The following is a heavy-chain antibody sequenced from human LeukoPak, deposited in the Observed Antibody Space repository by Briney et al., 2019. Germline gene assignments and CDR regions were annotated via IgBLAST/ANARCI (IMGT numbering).Heavy chain of an antibody. CDR2: ISSSSSYI. V-gene: IGHV3-21*01. CDR1: GFTVSNYN. J-gene: IGHJ3*02. Sequence: GGSLRLSCAASGFTVSNYNMNWVRQAPGKGLEWVSSISSSSSYIYYADSVKGRFTISRDNAKNSLYLQMNSLRAEDTAAYYCARSTGHDAFDIWGQGTMVTVSS. D-gene: IGHD1-1*01. CDR3: ARSTGHDAFDI.